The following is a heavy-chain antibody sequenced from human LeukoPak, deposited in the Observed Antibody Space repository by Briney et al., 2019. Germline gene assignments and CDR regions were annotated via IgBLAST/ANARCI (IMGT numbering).Heavy chain of an antibody. J-gene: IGHJ5*02. V-gene: IGHV3-30*02. CDR1: GFSFRNYG. CDR2: IVNVGSDK. Sequence: PGGSLRLSCAASGFSFRNYGMHWVRQAPGKGLDWVAFIVNVGSDKYYADSVKGRFTISRDNSKNTLYLQMNSLRAEDTAVYYFATDNNVNPNWFDPWGQGTLVTVSS. CDR3: ATDNNVNPNWFDP. D-gene: IGHD1-14*01.